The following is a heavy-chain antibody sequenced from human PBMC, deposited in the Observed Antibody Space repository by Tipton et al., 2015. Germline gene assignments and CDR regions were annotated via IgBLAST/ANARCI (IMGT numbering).Heavy chain of an antibody. CDR3: AKDLNSFITMVRGVVVPYFDL. V-gene: IGHV3-48*01. CDR1: GFTFSPYS. D-gene: IGHD3-10*01. CDR2: IGSSVSTI. Sequence: SLRLSCAASGFTFSPYSMNWVRQAPGKGLEWVSYIGSSVSTIYYADSVKGRFTISRDNAKNSLYLQMSSLRAEDTAVYYCAKDLNSFITMVRGVVVPYFDLWGQGTLVTVSS. J-gene: IGHJ4*02.